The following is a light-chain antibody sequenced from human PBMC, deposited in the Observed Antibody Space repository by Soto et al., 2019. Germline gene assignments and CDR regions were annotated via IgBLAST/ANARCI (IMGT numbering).Light chain of an antibody. CDR1: QSISSY. CDR3: QQSYSTPRT. J-gene: IGKJ1*01. Sequence: DIQMTQSPSSLSASVGDRVTITCRASQSISSYLNWYQQKPGKAPKLLIYAASSLQSGVPSRFSCSGSGTDFTLTISSLQPEDFATYYCQQSYSTPRTFGQGTKGDI. V-gene: IGKV1-39*01. CDR2: AAS.